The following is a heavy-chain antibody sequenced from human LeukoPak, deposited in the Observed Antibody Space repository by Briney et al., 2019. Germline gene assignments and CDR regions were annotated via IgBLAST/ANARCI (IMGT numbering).Heavy chain of an antibody. D-gene: IGHD2-15*01. CDR3: ARDLVGVVGGLPYWYFDL. CDR2: IYNTGRT. Sequence: SETLSLTCTVSGGSISSPGSFWSWIRQPAGKGLEWIGRIYNTGRTNYNPSLKSRVVISVDKSKNHFSLNLSSVTAADTAIYYCARDLVGVVGGLPYWYFDLWGRGTLVSVSS. V-gene: IGHV4-61*02. CDR1: GGSISSPGSF. J-gene: IGHJ2*01.